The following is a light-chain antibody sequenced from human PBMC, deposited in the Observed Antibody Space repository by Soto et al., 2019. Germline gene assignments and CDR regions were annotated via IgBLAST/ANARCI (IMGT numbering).Light chain of an antibody. CDR3: SLYAVTFCV. CDR1: SSDVGTYDF. J-gene: IGLJ1*01. CDR2: DVS. V-gene: IGLV2-11*01. Sequence: HSELTQPRSVSGSPGQSVTISCTRTSSDVGTYDFISWYQQHPGKAPRLIIFDVSERPSGVPDRFSGSKSGNTASLNISCLQVEDEGDDYGSLYAVTFCVFATGTKVPVL.